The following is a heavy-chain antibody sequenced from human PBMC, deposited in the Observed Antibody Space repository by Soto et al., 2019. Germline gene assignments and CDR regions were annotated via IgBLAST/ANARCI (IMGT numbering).Heavy chain of an antibody. CDR2: IIPMFGTA. Sequence: QVHLVQSGAEVKKSGSSVKVSCTASGGTFGSYTVTWVRQAPGQGLEWMGEIIPMFGTASYAQKFQGRVTLTADKSTTTAHMELRSLSSDDTAVYFCARQRAMPPHFYSGMDVWGQGTTVTVSS. J-gene: IGHJ6*02. V-gene: IGHV1-69*06. D-gene: IGHD2-2*01. CDR1: GGTFGSYT. CDR3: ARQRAMPPHFYSGMDV.